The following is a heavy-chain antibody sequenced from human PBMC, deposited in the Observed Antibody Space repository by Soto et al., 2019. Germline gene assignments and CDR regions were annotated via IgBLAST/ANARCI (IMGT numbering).Heavy chain of an antibody. J-gene: IGHJ5*02. Sequence: EVQLLESGGGLVQPGGSLRLSCAASGFTFSSYAMSWVRQAPGKGLEWVSDISGSGGITYYADSVKGRFTISRDNSKNTLYLQMNSPRAEDTAVYYCAKSAMVRGGGWFDPWGQGTLVTVSS. D-gene: IGHD3-10*01. CDR3: AKSAMVRGGGWFDP. CDR1: GFTFSSYA. CDR2: ISGSGGIT. V-gene: IGHV3-23*01.